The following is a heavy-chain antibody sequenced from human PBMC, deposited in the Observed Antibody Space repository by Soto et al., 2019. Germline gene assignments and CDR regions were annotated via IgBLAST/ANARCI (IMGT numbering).Heavy chain of an antibody. V-gene: IGHV3-23*01. CDR2: ISGSGGST. CDR3: AKLVLDFWSYYFDY. CDR1: GFTFSSYA. J-gene: IGHJ4*02. D-gene: IGHD3-3*01. Sequence: ESVGGLVQPGGSLRLSCAASGFTFSSYAMSWVRQAPGKGLEWVSAISGSGGSTYYADSVKGQFTISRDNSKNTLYLQMNSLRAEDTAVYYCAKLVLDFWSYYFDYWGQGTLVTVSS.